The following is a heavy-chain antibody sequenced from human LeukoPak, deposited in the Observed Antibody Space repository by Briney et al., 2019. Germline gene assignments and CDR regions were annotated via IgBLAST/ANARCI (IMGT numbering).Heavy chain of an antibody. V-gene: IGHV4-34*01. CDR1: GWSFSGYY. D-gene: IGHD3-16*02. J-gene: IGHJ5*02. Sequence: SETLSLTCAVYGWSFSGYYWSWIRQPPGKGLEWIGEINHSGSTNYNPSLKSRVTIPVDTSKNQFSLKLSSVTAADTAVYYCARRDRHYDYIWGSYRITSNWFDPWGQGTLVTVSS. CDR3: ARRDRHYDYIWGSYRITSNWFDP. CDR2: INHSGST.